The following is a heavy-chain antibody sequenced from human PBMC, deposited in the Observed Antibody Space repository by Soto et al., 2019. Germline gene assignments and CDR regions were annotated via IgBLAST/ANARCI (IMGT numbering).Heavy chain of an antibody. J-gene: IGHJ4*02. Sequence: GGSLRLACAASGFTFSNSWVSGVRQAPGKGLEWVANIKEDGSEIHYVDSVKGRFTISRDNTKNCLYLQMSSLRVEDTGVYYCGGDDWGHPHIRGQGPPVPVSS. CDR1: GFTFSNSW. V-gene: IGHV3-7*04. D-gene: IGHD2-21*01. CDR3: GGDDWGHPHI. CDR2: IKEDGSEI.